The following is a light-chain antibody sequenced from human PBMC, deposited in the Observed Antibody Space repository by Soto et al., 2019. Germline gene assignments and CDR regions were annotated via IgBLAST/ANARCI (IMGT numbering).Light chain of an antibody. J-gene: IGLJ3*02. CDR1: SSDVGDYNY. CDR3: CSYLVSSWV. CDR2: DFF. Sequence: QSALTQPRSVSESPGQSVTISCTRRSSDVGDYNYVSWYQQHPGRAPKLIIYDFFKRPSGVPDRFSGSKSGNTASLTISGLQADDEADYYCCSYLVSSWVFGGGTKLTVL. V-gene: IGLV2-11*01.